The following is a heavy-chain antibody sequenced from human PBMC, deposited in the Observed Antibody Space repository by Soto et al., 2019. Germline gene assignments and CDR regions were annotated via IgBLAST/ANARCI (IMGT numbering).Heavy chain of an antibody. D-gene: IGHD4-17*01. J-gene: IGHJ4*02. CDR3: AKERATTTAFDY. Sequence: PGGSLRLSCAASRFTFSRDGMSWVRQSPGKGLEWVSLVTDNGRSTYYADSVKGRFTISRDNTKNTLFLQMNSLRAEDTAVYYCAKERATTTAFDYWGQGALVTVS. V-gene: IGHV3-23*01. CDR2: VTDNGRST. CDR1: RFTFSRDG.